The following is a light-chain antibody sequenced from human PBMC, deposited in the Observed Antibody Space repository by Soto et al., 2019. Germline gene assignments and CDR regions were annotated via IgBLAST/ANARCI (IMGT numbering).Light chain of an antibody. CDR3: QQRSNWPRT. CDR1: QSVSSY. CDR2: DAS. Sequence: EIVLTQSPATLSLSPGERATLSCRASQSVSSYLAWYQQEPGQAPRLLIYDASNRATGIPARFSGSGSGTDFTLTISSLEPEDVAVYYCQQRSNWPRTLGQGTKVDIK. J-gene: IGKJ1*01. V-gene: IGKV3-11*01.